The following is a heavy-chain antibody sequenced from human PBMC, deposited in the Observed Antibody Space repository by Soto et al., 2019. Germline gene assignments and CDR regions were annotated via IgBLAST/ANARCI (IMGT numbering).Heavy chain of an antibody. Sequence: PGGSLRLSCAASGFTFSSYWMHWVRQAPGKGLVWVSRINPDGSATNYADSVKGRFTISRDNAKNTLYLQMNGLRAEDTAVFYCGRGGSDSPMAPGYWGQGTLVTVSS. D-gene: IGHD5-18*01. CDR3: GRGGSDSPMAPGY. J-gene: IGHJ4*02. CDR1: GFTFSSYW. V-gene: IGHV3-74*01. CDR2: INPDGSAT.